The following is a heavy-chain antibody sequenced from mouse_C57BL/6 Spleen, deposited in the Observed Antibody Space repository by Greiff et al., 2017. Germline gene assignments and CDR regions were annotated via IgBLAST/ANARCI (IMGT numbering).Heavy chain of an antibody. D-gene: IGHD2-4*01. CDR2: INPSNGGT. CDR1: GYTFTSYW. V-gene: IGHV1-53*01. Sequence: QVQLQQPGTELVKPGASVKLSCKASGYTFTSYWMHWVQQRPGQGLEWIGNINPSNGGTNYNEKFKSQATLTVDTSSSTAYMQLSSLTSEDSAVYYCARAEGAYDYDEALDYWGQGTSVTVSS. CDR3: ARAEGAYDYDEALDY. J-gene: IGHJ4*01.